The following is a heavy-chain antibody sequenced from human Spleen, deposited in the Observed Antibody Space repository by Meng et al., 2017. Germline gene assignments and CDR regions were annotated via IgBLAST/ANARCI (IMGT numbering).Heavy chain of an antibody. CDR2: FDPEDGET. J-gene: IGHJ4*02. D-gene: IGHD4-11*01. Sequence: ASVKVSCKLSGYTLTELSVHWVRQAPGKGLEWMGSFDPEDGETICAQNFQGRVTMTEDTSTDTAYMELSSLRSEDTAVYYCARGLISASTVMGYWGQGTLVTVSS. CDR3: ARGLISASTVMGY. V-gene: IGHV1-24*01. CDR1: GYTLTELS.